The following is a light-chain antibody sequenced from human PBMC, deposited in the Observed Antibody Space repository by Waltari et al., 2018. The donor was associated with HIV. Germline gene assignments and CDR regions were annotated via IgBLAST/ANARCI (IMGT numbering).Light chain of an antibody. CDR3: AAWDDSLSGYV. Sequence: QSVLTQPPSESGTPGQSVTISCSVTSPSIGCKYVYWYEQLPGTAPKLRIYRNKQRASGVPDRFSGSKSGTVASLAISGHRSEDEDDYYCAAWDDSLSGYVFGTGTKVTVL. CDR2: RNK. J-gene: IGLJ1*01. CDR1: SPSIGCKY. V-gene: IGLV1-47*01.